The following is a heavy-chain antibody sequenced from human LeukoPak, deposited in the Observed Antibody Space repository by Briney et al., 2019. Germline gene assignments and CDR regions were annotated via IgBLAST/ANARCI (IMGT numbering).Heavy chain of an antibody. J-gene: IGHJ3*02. CDR1: GFTFSSYS. CDR2: ISSSSSTI. D-gene: IGHD3-22*01. V-gene: IGHV3-48*01. CDR3: ARVADYYDSSGGAFDI. Sequence: GGSLRLSCAASGFTFSSYSMNWARQAPGKGLEWVSYISSSSSTIYYADSVKGRFTISRDNAKNSLYLQMNSLRAEDTAVYYCARVADYYDSSGGAFDIWGQGTMVTVS.